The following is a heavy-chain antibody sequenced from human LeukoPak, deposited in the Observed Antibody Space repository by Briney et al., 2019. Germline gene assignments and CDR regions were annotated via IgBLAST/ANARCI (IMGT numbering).Heavy chain of an antibody. CDR3: ARDLKVVAATYYYYYMDV. CDR1: GGSFSGYY. V-gene: IGHV4-34*01. J-gene: IGHJ6*03. Sequence: PSETLSLTCAVFGGSFSGYYWSWIRQPPGKGLEWIGEINHSGSINYNSSLKSRVTISVDTSKNQFSLKLSSVTAEDTAVYYCARDLKVVAATYYYYYMDVWGKGTTVTISS. D-gene: IGHD2-15*01. CDR2: INHSGSI.